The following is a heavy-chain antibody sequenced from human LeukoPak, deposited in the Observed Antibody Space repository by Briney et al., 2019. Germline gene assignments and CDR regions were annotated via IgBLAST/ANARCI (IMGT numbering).Heavy chain of an antibody. V-gene: IGHV3-7*03. D-gene: IGHD5-18*01. CDR2: IKQDGSEK. CDR1: GFTFSSYW. CDR3: ARDKDSYGDY. J-gene: IGHJ4*02. Sequence: GGSLRLSCEASGFTFSSYWMSWVRQAPGKGLEWVANIKQDGSEKYYVDSVKGRFTISRDNAKNSLYLQMNSLRAEDTAVYYCARDKDSYGDYWGQGTLVTVSS.